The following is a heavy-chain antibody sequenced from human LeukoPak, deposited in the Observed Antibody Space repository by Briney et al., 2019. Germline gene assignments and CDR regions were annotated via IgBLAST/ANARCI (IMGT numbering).Heavy chain of an antibody. CDR3: ARGAVVYYYYYYGMDV. V-gene: IGHV1-69*13. CDR2: IIPIFGTA. Sequence: ASVKVSCKASGGTFSSYAISWVRQAPGQGLEWMGGIIPIFGTANYAQKFQGRVTITADESTSTAYMELSSLRSEDTDVYYCARGAVVYYYYYYGMDVWGQGTTVTVSS. CDR1: GGTFSSYA. J-gene: IGHJ6*02. D-gene: IGHD2-8*02.